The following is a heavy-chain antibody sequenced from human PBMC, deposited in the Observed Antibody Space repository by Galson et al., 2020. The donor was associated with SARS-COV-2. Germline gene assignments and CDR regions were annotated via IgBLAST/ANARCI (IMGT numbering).Heavy chain of an antibody. CDR3: ARGISTALRYYYMDV. D-gene: IGHD2-15*01. CDR1: GGTFSSYT. J-gene: IGHJ6*03. V-gene: IGHV1-69*08. Sequence: ASVKVSCKASGGTFSSYTIIWVRQAPGQGLEWMGRITPIFNTANHAQTFQGRVTITADKSTSTAYMELNSLTSDDTAVYYCARGISTALRYYYMDVWGEGTTVTISS. CDR2: ITPIFNTA.